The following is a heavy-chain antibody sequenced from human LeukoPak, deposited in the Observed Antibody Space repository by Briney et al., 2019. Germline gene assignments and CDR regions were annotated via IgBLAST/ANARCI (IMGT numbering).Heavy chain of an antibody. D-gene: IGHD2-15*01. CDR2: IIPIFGTA. V-gene: IGHV1-69*05. J-gene: IGHJ4*02. CDR3: ARAHGQYCSGGSCSVHFDY. CDR1: GGTFSSYA. Sequence: GASVKVSCKASGGTFSSYAISWVRQAPGQGLEWMGGIIPIFGTANYAQKFQGRVTITTDESTSTAYMELSSLRSEDTAVYYCARAHGQYCSGGSCSVHFDYWGQGTLITVSS.